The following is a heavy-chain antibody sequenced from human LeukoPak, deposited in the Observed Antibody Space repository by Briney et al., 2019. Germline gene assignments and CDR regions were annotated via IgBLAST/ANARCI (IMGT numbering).Heavy chain of an antibody. CDR2: IYSGDIT. CDR1: GLTVSSNY. J-gene: IGHJ4*02. Sequence: GESLKTSCAVSGLTVSSNYMSWARQTPGKGLEWVSVIYSGDITYYADSVKGRFTISRDNSKNTLYLQMNSLRAEDTAVYYCARGFGGWPVVWGQGTLVTVSA. D-gene: IGHD6-19*01. CDR3: ARGFGGWPVV. V-gene: IGHV3-53*01.